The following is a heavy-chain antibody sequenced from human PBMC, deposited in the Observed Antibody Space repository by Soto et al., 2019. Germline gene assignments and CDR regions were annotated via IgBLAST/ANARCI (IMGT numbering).Heavy chain of an antibody. CDR1: GFTFSSYG. CDR2: IWYDGSNK. J-gene: IGHJ3*02. CDR3: AREPDLNGAFDI. V-gene: IGHV3-33*01. Sequence: GGSLRLSCAASGFTFSSYGMHWVRQAPGKGLEWVAVIWYDGSNKYYADSVKGRFTISRDNSKNTLYLQMNSLRAEDTAVYYCAREPDLNGAFDIWGQGTMVTVSS.